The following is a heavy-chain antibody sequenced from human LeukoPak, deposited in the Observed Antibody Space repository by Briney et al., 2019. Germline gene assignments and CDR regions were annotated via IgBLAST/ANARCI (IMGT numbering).Heavy chain of an antibody. CDR1: GGSISPYY. J-gene: IGHJ4*02. D-gene: IGHD3-16*01. CDR2: IYHSGTT. Sequence: SEALSLTCSLPGGSISPYYWSWIRQPPGKGLEWIAYIYHSGTTKYNPSLRSRVTISVDTSKNQFSLMLESVTAADTAVYYCARHGGSYFLYWGQGTLVTVSS. CDR3: ARHGGSYFLY. V-gene: IGHV4-59*08.